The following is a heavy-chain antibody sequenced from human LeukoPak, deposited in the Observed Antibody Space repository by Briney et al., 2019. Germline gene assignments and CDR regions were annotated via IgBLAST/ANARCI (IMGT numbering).Heavy chain of an antibody. CDR1: GFTSSSYA. CDR2: ISGSGGST. Sequence: GGSLRLSCAASGFTSSSYAMSWVRQAPGKGLEWVSAISGSGGSTYYADSVKGRFTISRDNSKNTLYLQMNSLRAEDTAVYYCAKESIAAAQADNWFDPWGQGTLVTVSS. D-gene: IGHD6-13*01. V-gene: IGHV3-23*01. CDR3: AKESIAAAQADNWFDP. J-gene: IGHJ5*02.